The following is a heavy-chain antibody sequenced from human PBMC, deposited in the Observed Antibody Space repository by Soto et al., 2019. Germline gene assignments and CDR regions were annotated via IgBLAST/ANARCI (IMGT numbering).Heavy chain of an antibody. CDR1: GGSISSGDYY. Sequence: QVQLQESGPGLVKPSQTLSLTCTVSGGSISSGDYYWSWIRQPPGKGLEWIGYIYYSGSTYYNPSLKSRVTISVDTSKNQFSLKLSSVTAAYTAVYYCAREVVIRRHAFDIWGQGTMVTVSS. V-gene: IGHV4-30-4*01. CDR2: IYYSGST. CDR3: AREVVIRRHAFDI. D-gene: IGHD3-22*01. J-gene: IGHJ3*02.